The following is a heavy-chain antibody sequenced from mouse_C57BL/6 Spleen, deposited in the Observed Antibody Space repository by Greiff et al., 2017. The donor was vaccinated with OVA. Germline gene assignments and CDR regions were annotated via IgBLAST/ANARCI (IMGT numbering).Heavy chain of an antibody. V-gene: IGHV1-18*01. D-gene: IGHD2-5*01. Sequence: VQLQQSGPELVKPGASVKIPCKASGYTFTDYNMDWVKQSHGKSLEWIGDINPNNGGTIYNQKFKGKATLTVDKSSSTAYMELRSLTSEDTAVYYCARPAHSNYAMDYWGQGTSVTVSS. J-gene: IGHJ4*01. CDR2: INPNNGGT. CDR1: GYTFTDYN. CDR3: ARPAHSNYAMDY.